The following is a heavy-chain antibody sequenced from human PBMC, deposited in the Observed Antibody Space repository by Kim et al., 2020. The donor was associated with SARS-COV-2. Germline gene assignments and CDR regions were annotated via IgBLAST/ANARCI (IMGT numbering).Heavy chain of an antibody. CDR1: GFTFSSYS. D-gene: IGHD3-9*01. CDR2: ISSSSSTI. CDR3: ARDQKLSGYYDILTGYYNYYYYGMDV. J-gene: IGHJ6*02. Sequence: GGSLRLSCAASGFTFSSYSMNWVRQAPGKGLEWVSYISSSSSTIYYADSVKGRFTISRDNAKNSLYLQMKSLRDEDTAVYYCARDQKLSGYYDILTGYYNYYYYGMDVWGQGTTVTVSS. V-gene: IGHV3-48*02.